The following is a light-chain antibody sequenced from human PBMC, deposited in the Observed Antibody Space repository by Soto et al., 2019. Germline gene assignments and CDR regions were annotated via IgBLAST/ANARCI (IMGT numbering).Light chain of an antibody. CDR2: GAS. V-gene: IGKV3-15*01. CDR1: QSVSSN. CDR3: QQYGTSPQT. Sequence: EIVMTQSPATLSVSPGERATLSCRASQSVSSNLAWYQQKPGQAPSLLIYGASTRATGTPARFSGSGSGTEFTLTITRLEPEDFAVYYCQQYGTSPQTFGQGTKVDIK. J-gene: IGKJ1*01.